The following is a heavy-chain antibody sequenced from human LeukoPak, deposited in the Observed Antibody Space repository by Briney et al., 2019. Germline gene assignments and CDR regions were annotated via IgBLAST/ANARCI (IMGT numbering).Heavy chain of an antibody. CDR3: ARHVYCSGGSCYHNYYYYCMDV. V-gene: IGHV5-51*01. CDR1: GYSLTSYW. Sequence: GESLKISCKGSGYSLTSYWIGWMRQMPGKGLEWMRNIYPGDSGTRYSPSFQDQVTNSADKSNRTAYLQGSSLKASDTAMYYCARHVYCSGGSCYHNYYYYCMDVWGKGTTVTVSS. CDR2: IYPGDSGT. J-gene: IGHJ6*04. D-gene: IGHD2-15*01.